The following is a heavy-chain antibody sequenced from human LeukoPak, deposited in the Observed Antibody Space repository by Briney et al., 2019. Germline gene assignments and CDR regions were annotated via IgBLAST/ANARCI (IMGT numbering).Heavy chain of an antibody. CDR1: GFTFSHYG. J-gene: IGHJ1*01. V-gene: IGHV3-33*06. CDR2: IWSDGSDK. D-gene: IGHD4-11*01. Sequence: PGGSLRLSCAASGFTFSHYGMHWVRQTPGAGLAWVAVIWSDGSDKYYAKSVKGRFTISRDNSKNSLFLQMNSLRAEDTAVYYCAKDAQRGFDYSNSLQNWGQGILVTVSS. CDR3: AKDAQRGFDYSNSLQN.